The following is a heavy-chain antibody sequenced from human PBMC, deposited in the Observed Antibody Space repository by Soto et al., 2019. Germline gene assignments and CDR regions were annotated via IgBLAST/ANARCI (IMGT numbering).Heavy chain of an antibody. CDR2: ISVYYGNT. CDR1: NYTFTSYG. CDR3: ARGGLKWEGRVFDF. V-gene: IGHV1-18*04. Sequence: QIQLVQSGAEVRKPGASVKVSCKASNYTFTSYGISWVRQAPGQGLEWMGWISVYYGNTNYAQKFQDRVTMTTDTSTSTAYLELRSLTSDDTAVYYCARGGLKWEGRVFDFWGQGTLVTVSS. D-gene: IGHD1-26*01. J-gene: IGHJ4*02.